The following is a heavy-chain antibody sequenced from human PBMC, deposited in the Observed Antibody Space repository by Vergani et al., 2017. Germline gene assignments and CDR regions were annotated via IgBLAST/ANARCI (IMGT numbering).Heavy chain of an antibody. J-gene: IGHJ5*02. CDR2: INPNSGGT. V-gene: IGHV1-2*02. Sequence: QVQLVQSGAEVKKPGASVKVSCKASGYTFTGYYMHWVRQAPGQGLEWMGWINPNSGGTNYAQKFQGRVTMTRDTSISTAYMELSSLRSEDTAVYYCARDRGGGSTATNWFDPWGQGTLVTVSS. CDR3: ARDRGGGSTATNWFDP. D-gene: IGHD1-26*01. CDR1: GYTFTGYY.